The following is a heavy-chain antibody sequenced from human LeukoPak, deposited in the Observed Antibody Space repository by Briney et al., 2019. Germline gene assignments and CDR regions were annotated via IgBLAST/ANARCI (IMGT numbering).Heavy chain of an antibody. J-gene: IGHJ4*02. CDR3: AKAYYGGYYDY. CDR2: ISGSGVTT. Sequence: GGSLRLSCAASGFPFSTNAMTWVRKAPGKGLEWVSAISGSGVTTYYADSVKGRFTISRDNSRNTLYLQMNSLRAEDTAVYYCAKAYYGGYYDYWGQGTLVTVSS. CDR1: GFPFSTNA. D-gene: IGHD4-23*01. V-gene: IGHV3-23*01.